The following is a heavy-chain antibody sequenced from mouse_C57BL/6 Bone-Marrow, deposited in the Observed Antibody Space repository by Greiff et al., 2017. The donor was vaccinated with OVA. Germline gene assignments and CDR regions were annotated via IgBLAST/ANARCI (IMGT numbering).Heavy chain of an antibody. CDR2: ISSGGSYT. CDR1: GFTFSSYG. V-gene: IGHV5-6*01. Sequence: EVHLVESGGDLVKPGGSLKLSCAASGFTFSSYGMSWVRQTPDKRLEWVATISSGGSYTYYPDSVKGRFTISRDNAKNTLYLQMSSLKSEDTAMYYCARHFYFEGWYFDVWGTGTTVTVSS. CDR3: ARHFYFEGWYFDV. D-gene: IGHD2-4*01. J-gene: IGHJ1*03.